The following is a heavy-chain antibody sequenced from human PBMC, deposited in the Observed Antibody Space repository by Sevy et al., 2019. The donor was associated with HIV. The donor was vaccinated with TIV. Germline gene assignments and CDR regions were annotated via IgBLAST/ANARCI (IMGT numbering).Heavy chain of an antibody. J-gene: IGHJ6*03. CDR1: GFTFSDYY. CDR2: IISSGSTI. CDR3: ARAKGIAAAGAYYYYYYYMDV. Sequence: GGSLRLSCAASGFTFSDYYMSWIRQAPGKGLEWVSYIISSGSTIYYADSVKGRFTISRDNAKNSLYLQMNSLRAEDTAVYYCARAKGIAAAGAYYYYYYYMDVWGKGTTVTVSS. V-gene: IGHV3-11*04. D-gene: IGHD6-13*01.